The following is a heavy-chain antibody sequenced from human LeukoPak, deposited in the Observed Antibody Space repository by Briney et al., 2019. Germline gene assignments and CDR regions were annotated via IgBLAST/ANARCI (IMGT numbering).Heavy chain of an antibody. V-gene: IGHV2-70*11. J-gene: IGHJ3*02. D-gene: IGHD3-22*01. Sequence: KQSGPTLVNPTQTLTLTCTFSGFSLSTSVMCVSWIRQPPGKALEWLARIDWDDDKYYSTSLKTRLTISKDTSKNQVVLTMTNMDPVDTATYYCARIGYYDSSGYPAMLFDIWGQGTMATVSS. CDR1: GFSLSTSVMC. CDR2: IDWDDDK. CDR3: ARIGYYDSSGYPAMLFDI.